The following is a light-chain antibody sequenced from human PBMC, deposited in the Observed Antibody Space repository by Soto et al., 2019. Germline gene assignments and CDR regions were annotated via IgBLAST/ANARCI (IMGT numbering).Light chain of an antibody. V-gene: IGLV2-14*03. CDR2: DVS. CDR1: ISDVGGYNY. Sequence: QSVLTQPASVSGTPGQSITISCTGTISDVGGYNYVSWYQQHPGKAPKLMIYDVSSRPSGAYNRFSGSNSGNTASLTISGLQAEDEADYYCTSYTSISTVVFGGGTKLTV. J-gene: IGLJ3*02. CDR3: TSYTSISTVV.